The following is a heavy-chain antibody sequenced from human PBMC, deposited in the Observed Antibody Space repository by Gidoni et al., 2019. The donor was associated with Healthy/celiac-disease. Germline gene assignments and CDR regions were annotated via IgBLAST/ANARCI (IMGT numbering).Heavy chain of an antibody. CDR3: ARWGGGIAARTSDY. D-gene: IGHD6-6*01. J-gene: IGHJ4*02. V-gene: IGHV1-18*01. Sequence: QVPLVQSGAQVKKPGASVKVSCTASGYTVTRYGISWVRQAPGQGLEWMGWISASNANPNNAQKLPGRVTMTTDTSPSTAYMELRSLRSDDPAVYYCARWGGGIAARTSDYWGQGTLVTVSS. CDR1: GYTVTRYG. CDR2: ISASNANP.